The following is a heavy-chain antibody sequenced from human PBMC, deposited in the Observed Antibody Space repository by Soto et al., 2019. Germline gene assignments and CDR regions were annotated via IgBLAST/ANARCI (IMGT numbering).Heavy chain of an antibody. CDR2: ISGSGSGT. J-gene: IGHJ3*02. Sequence: GGSLRLSCAASGFTFSDYAMSWVRQAPGKGLQWVSAISGSGSGTYYADSVKGRFTISRDNAKNSLYLQMNSLRAEDTAVYYSARDLAHKWRVREAVLDIWGQGTMVTVSS. CDR3: ARDLAHKWRVREAVLDI. CDR1: GFTFSDYA. D-gene: IGHD3-10*01. V-gene: IGHV3-23*01.